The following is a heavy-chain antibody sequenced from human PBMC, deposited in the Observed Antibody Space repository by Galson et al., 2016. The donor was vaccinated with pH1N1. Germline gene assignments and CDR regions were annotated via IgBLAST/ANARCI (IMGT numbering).Heavy chain of an antibody. D-gene: IGHD3-16*01. CDR1: GFTFSNYA. J-gene: IGHJ4*02. V-gene: IGHV3-23*01. Sequence: SLRLSCAASGFTFSNYAMSWVRQAPGKGLEWVSGFSGSTALYADSVKDRFTISRDNLQNTFYLLMNSLRAEDTAIYYCTRDAWGWLFDSWGQGTLVTVSS. CDR3: TRDAWGWLFDS. CDR2: FSGSTA.